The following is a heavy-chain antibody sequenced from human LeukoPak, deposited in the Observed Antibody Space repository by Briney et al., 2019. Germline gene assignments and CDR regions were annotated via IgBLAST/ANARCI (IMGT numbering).Heavy chain of an antibody. CDR1: GFTFSSYA. CDR3: AKHLPIAVAGYFDY. CDR2: ISGSGGYT. J-gene: IGHJ4*02. D-gene: IGHD6-19*01. V-gene: IGHV3-23*01. Sequence: GGSLRLSCAASGFTFSSYAMSWVGQAPGKGLEWVSAISGSGGYTYYADSVKGRFTISRDNSKNTLYLHMNSLRAEDTAVYYCAKHLPIAVAGYFDYWGQGTLVTVSS.